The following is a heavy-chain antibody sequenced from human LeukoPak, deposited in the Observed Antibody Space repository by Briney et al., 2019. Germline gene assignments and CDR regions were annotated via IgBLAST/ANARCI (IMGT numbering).Heavy chain of an antibody. V-gene: IGHV3-43*02. CDR2: TSGDGGTT. CDR3: AKDMVWGWFFDL. Sequence: PGGSLRLSCAASGXKFADYAMHWVRQIPGGGLEWVSLTSGDGGTTYFADSVKGRFTISRDNSKNSLYLQMNSLRTEDTAFYYCAKDMVWGWFFDLWGRGTLVTVSS. D-gene: IGHD7-27*01. CDR1: GXKFADYA. J-gene: IGHJ2*01.